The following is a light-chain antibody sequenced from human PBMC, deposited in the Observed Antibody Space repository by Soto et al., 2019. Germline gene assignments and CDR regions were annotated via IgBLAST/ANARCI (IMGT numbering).Light chain of an antibody. CDR3: QQYNSPPWT. J-gene: IGKJ1*01. Sequence: QMVRSRTTMYASVGDRVTITCRASQSISSWLAWYQQKPGKAPKLLIYKASSLESGVPSRFSGSGSGTEFTLTISSLQPDDFATYYCQQYNSPPWTFGQGTKVDIK. CDR2: KAS. CDR1: QSISSW. V-gene: IGKV1-5*03.